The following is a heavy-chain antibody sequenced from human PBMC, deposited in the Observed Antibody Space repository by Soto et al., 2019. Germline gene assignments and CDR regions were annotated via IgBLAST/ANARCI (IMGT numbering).Heavy chain of an antibody. J-gene: IGHJ4*02. Sequence: EVQLVESGGGLVQPGGSLRLSCAASGFTFRTYWMHWVRQVPGKGLMWVSRINTDGTNTTYADAVKGRFTISRDNAKNTLLLQMSSLRAEDTAVYYCARGYSGTYRVDYWGQGTLVTVSP. CDR2: INTDGTNT. CDR1: GFTFRTYW. V-gene: IGHV3-74*01. CDR3: ARGYSGTYRVDY. D-gene: IGHD1-26*01.